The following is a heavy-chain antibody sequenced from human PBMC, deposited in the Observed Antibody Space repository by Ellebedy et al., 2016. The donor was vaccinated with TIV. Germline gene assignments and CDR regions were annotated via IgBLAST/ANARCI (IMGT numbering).Heavy chain of an antibody. CDR3: ARHSVSYLDAFDI. J-gene: IGHJ3*02. D-gene: IGHD1-26*01. Sequence: ASVKVSCKVSGYTLTELSMHWVRQAPGKGLEWMGGFDPEDGETIYAPKFQGRVTMTEDTSTATAYMELTSLRSEATAVYYCARHSVSYLDAFDIWGQGTMVTVSS. CDR2: FDPEDGET. V-gene: IGHV1-24*01. CDR1: GYTLTELS.